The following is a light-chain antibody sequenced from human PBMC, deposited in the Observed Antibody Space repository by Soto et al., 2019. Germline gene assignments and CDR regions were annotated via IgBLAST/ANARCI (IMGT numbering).Light chain of an antibody. V-gene: IGLV2-14*01. J-gene: IGLJ2*01. CDR2: EVT. Sequence: QSVLTQPASVSGSPGQSITISCAGTSGDVGGYNFVSWYQHHPGKAPQLIIFEVTRRPSGVSNRFSGSKSGNTASLTISGLLAEDEADYYCSSYANSTSRIFGGGTKLTVL. CDR1: SGDVGGYNF. CDR3: SSYANSTSRI.